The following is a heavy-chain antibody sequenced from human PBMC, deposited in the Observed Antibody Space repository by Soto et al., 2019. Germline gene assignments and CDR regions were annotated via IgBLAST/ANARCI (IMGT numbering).Heavy chain of an antibody. CDR1: GGSISSSSYY. CDR2: IYYSGST. Sequence: QLQLQESGPGLVKPSETLSLTCTVSGGSISSSSYYWGWIRQPPGKGLEWIGSIYYSGSTYYNPSLKSRVTISVDTSKNQFSLKLSSVTAADTAVYYCAIRFLEWSKPRFDYWGQGTLVTVSS. V-gene: IGHV4-39*01. CDR3: AIRFLEWSKPRFDY. D-gene: IGHD3-3*01. J-gene: IGHJ4*02.